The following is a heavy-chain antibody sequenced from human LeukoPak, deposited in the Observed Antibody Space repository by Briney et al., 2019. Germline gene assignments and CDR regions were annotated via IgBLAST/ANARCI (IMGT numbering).Heavy chain of an antibody. D-gene: IGHD3-22*01. J-gene: IGHJ4*02. Sequence: SVKVSCKASGGTFSSYAISWVRQAPGQGLEWMGGIIPIFGTANYAQMFQGRVTITADESTSTAYMELSSLRSEDTAVYYCASYYYDSSGYDYYFDYGSQGSLVTVSS. V-gene: IGHV1-69*01. CDR2: IIPIFGTA. CDR3: ASYYYDSSGYDYYFDY. CDR1: GGTFSSYA.